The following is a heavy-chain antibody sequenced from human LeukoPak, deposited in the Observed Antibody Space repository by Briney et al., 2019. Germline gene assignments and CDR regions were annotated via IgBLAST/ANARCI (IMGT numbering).Heavy chain of an antibody. J-gene: IGHJ4*02. CDR1: GFTFSSYS. CDR2: ISSSSSYI. Sequence: PGGSLRLSCAASGFTFSSYSMNWVRPAPGKGLEWVSSISSSSSYIYYADSVKGRFTISRDNAKNSLYLQMNSLRAEDTAVYYCVGAPYGDYALGYWGQGTLVTVSS. V-gene: IGHV3-21*01. D-gene: IGHD4-17*01. CDR3: VGAPYGDYALGY.